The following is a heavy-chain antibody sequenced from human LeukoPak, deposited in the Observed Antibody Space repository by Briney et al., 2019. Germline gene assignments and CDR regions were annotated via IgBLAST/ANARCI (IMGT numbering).Heavy chain of an antibody. CDR1: GGTFSSYA. D-gene: IGHD1-7*01. J-gene: IGHJ3*02. Sequence: ASVKVSCKASGGTFSSYAISWVRQAPGQGLEWMGWISAYNGNTNYAQKLQGRVTMTTDTSTSTAYMELRSLRSDDTAVYYCARGGYNWNYKAFDIWGQGTMVTVSS. CDR3: ARGGYNWNYKAFDI. CDR2: ISAYNGNT. V-gene: IGHV1-18*01.